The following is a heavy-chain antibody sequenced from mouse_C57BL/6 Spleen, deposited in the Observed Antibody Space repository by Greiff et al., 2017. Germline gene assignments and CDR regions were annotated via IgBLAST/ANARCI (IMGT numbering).Heavy chain of an antibody. D-gene: IGHD2-3*01. Sequence: DVMLVESGGGLVKPGGSLTLSCAASGFTFSSYAMSWVRQTPEKRLEWVATISDGGSYTYYPDNVKGRFTISRDNAKNNLYLQMSHLKSEDTAMYYCARDTLDVYYVGYFDYWGQGTTLTVSS. CDR3: ARDTLDVYYVGYFDY. V-gene: IGHV5-4*01. CDR2: ISDGGSYT. CDR1: GFTFSSYA. J-gene: IGHJ2*01.